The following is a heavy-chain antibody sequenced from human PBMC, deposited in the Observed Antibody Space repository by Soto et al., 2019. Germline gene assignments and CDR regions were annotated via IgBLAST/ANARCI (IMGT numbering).Heavy chain of an antibody. J-gene: IGHJ6*03. CDR1: GFTFSSYG. CDR2: IWYDGSNK. V-gene: IGHV3-33*01. CDR3: ARDCDFWSGYYMDV. D-gene: IGHD3-3*01. Sequence: QVQLVESGGGVVQPGRSLRLSCAASGFTFSSYGRHWVRQAPGKGLEWVAVIWYDGSNKYYADSVKGRFTISRDNSKNTLYLQMNSLRAEDTAVYYCARDCDFWSGYYMDVWGKGTTVTVSS.